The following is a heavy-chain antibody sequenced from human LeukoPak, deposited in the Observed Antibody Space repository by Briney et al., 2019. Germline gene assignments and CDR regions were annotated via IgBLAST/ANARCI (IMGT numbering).Heavy chain of an antibody. V-gene: IGHV3-33*01. D-gene: IGHD3-10*01. J-gene: IGHJ4*02. CDR3: AGSRFGEFGEFDS. CDR1: GFTSSSYG. CDR2: IWYDGSNK. Sequence: TGGSLRLSCAASGFTSSSYGMHWVRQAPGKGLEWVAVIWYDGSNKYYADSVKGRFTISRDNSKNTLFLQMNSLRAEDTAVYYCAGSRFGEFGEFDSWGQGTLVTVSS.